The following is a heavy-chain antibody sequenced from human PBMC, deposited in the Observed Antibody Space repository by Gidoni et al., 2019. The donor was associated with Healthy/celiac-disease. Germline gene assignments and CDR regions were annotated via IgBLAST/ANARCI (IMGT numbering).Heavy chain of an antibody. Sequence: QVQLAQSGAEVTKPGASVKVSCKASGYTFTSYYMHWVLQAPGQGLEWMGIINPSGGSTSYAQKCQGRVTMTRDTSTSTVYIELSSLRTEDTAVYYCAREEIAARLAFDYWGQGTLVTVSS. D-gene: IGHD6-6*01. CDR2: INPSGGST. CDR1: GYTFTSYY. CDR3: AREEIAARLAFDY. J-gene: IGHJ4*02. V-gene: IGHV1-46*03.